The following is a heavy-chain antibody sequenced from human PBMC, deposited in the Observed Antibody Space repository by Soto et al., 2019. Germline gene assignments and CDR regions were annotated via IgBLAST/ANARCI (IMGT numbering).Heavy chain of an antibody. CDR1: GFSLTTTRMG. J-gene: IGHJ4*02. CDR3: AHAGDFDLLSFDR. Sequence: QITLKESGPPLVRPAQNLTLTCAFSGFSLTTTRMGVAWIRQPPGKALEWLELIYWDDDKRYSPSLKNRLTVAKDTFTNRVVLTITNISPDDTGTYFCAHAGDFDLLSFDRWGPGTLVTVSS. CDR2: IYWDDDK. V-gene: IGHV2-5*02. D-gene: IGHD4-17*01.